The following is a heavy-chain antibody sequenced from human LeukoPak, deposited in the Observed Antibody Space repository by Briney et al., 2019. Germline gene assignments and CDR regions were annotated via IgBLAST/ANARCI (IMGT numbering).Heavy chain of an antibody. CDR1: GFTFSSYW. D-gene: IGHD4-11*01. CDR2: INSDGGST. Sequence: GGSLRLSCAASGFTFSSYWMHWFRQAPGEGLAWVSRINSDGGSTTYADSVKGRFTISRDNAKNTLSLQMNSLRAEDTAVYYCAKGYINYPDYWGQGTLVTVSS. V-gene: IGHV3-74*01. CDR3: AKGYINYPDY. J-gene: IGHJ4*02.